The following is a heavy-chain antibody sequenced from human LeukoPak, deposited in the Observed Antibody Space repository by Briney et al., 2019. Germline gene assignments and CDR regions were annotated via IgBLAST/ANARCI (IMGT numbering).Heavy chain of an antibody. CDR3: AREGYYDSSGYYDPFDY. CDR2: ICAYNGNT. J-gene: IGHJ4*02. CDR1: GYTFTSYG. Sequence: ASVKVSCKASGYTFTSYGISWVRQAPGQGLEWMGWICAYNGNTNYAQKLQGRVTMTTDTSTSTAYMELRSLRSDDTAVYYCAREGYYDSSGYYDPFDYWGQGTLVTVSS. V-gene: IGHV1-18*01. D-gene: IGHD3-22*01.